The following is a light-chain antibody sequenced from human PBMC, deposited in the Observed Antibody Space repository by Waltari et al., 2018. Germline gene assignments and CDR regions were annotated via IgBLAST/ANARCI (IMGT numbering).Light chain of an antibody. V-gene: IGLV2-14*03. CDR3: SSYTSSSTLI. J-gene: IGLJ2*01. CDR1: SSDVGGYNY. Sequence: QSALTQPASVSGSPGQSITISCTGTSSDVGGYNYVSWYQQHPGKALRLMIYYVSNRPSGVANRFSGSKSGNTASLTISGLQAEDEADYHCSSYTSSSTLIFGGGTKLTVL. CDR2: YVS.